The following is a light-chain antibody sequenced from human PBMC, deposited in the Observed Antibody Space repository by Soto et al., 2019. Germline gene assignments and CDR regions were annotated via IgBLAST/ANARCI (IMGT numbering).Light chain of an antibody. CDR2: EVS. V-gene: IGLV2-14*01. Sequence: QSALTQPASVSGSPGQSVTISCTGTSSDVGAYIYVSWYQHHPGRAPKLIIFEVSHRPSGVSDRFSASKSGNTASLTISGLQTEDEADYYCTSYTRTRNLLFGGGTKVTVL. J-gene: IGLJ2*01. CDR3: TSYTRTRNLL. CDR1: SSDVGAYIY.